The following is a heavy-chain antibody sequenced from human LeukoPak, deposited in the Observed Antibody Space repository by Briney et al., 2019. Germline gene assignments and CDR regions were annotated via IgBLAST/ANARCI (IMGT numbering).Heavy chain of an antibody. CDR3: ARDFNWRDWFDP. CDR1: GGSISSGGYY. V-gene: IGHV4-31*03. D-gene: IGHD1-20*01. Sequence: NPSQTLSLTCTVSGGSISSGGYYWSWIRQHPGKGLEWIGYIYYSGSTYYNPSLKSRVTISVDTSKNQFSLKLSSVTAADTAVYYCARDFNWRDWFDPWGQGTLVTVSS. J-gene: IGHJ5*02. CDR2: IYYSGST.